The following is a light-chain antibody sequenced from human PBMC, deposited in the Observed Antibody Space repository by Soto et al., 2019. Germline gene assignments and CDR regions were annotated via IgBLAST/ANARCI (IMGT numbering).Light chain of an antibody. CDR1: QSISSW. V-gene: IGKV1-5*01. J-gene: IGKJ2*01. CDR2: DAP. Sequence: DIQMTQSPSTLSASVGDRVTITCRASQSISSWLAWYQQKPGKAHKLLLYDAPILESGAPSRFSGSGSGTEITLTIGSLQPDDFAPYYGQQYNSYAYTFGQGTKLEIK. CDR3: QQYNSYAYT.